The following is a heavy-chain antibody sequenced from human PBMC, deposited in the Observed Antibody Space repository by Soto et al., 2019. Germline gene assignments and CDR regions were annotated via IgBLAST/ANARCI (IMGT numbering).Heavy chain of an antibody. CDR2: ILPLIDVT. D-gene: IGHD3-9*01. Sequence: VQLVQSGAELKNPGSSVQVSCEVSGGSFASHSVNWVRQAPGQGLEWMGRILPLIDVTNYAPRFQGRVTITADKTATAAYLEVHSLRSEDTAVYFCARAPNYALLTGYEMDVWGNGTTVTVFS. V-gene: IGHV1-69*02. CDR3: ARAPNYALLTGYEMDV. CDR1: GGSFASHS. J-gene: IGHJ6*04.